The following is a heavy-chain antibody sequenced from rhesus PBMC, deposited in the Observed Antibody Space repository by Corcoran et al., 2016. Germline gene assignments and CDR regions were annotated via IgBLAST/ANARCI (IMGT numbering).Heavy chain of an antibody. J-gene: IGHJ2*01. V-gene: IGHV4S14*01. CDR3: AGVGSSWSEWDTVGTEWYFDL. D-gene: IGHD5-42*01. Sequence: QVQLQESGPGLVKPSETLSLTCAVSGYSISSGYYWGWIRQPPGKGLEWIGSIYGSGGSNYPNPSLKSRFTLSVDTSKKQFSLKLSSVTAADTAVYYCAGVGSSWSEWDTVGTEWYFDLWGPGTPITISS. CDR1: GYSISSGYY. CDR2: IYGSGGSN.